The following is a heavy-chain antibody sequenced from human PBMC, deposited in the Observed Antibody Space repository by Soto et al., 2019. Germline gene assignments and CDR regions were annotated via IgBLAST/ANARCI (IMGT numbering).Heavy chain of an antibody. CDR3: AKGGPIGVSGDDY. V-gene: IGHV3-23*01. CDR1: GFTFSSYA. CDR2: ILGGSGKT. D-gene: IGHD6-19*01. Sequence: EVQLLESGGGLVQPGGSLRLSCAASGFTFSSYAMTWVRQAPGKGLEWVSLILGGSGKTYYADSVKGRFTISRDNSKNTLYLQMNSLRAEDSAVYYCAKGGPIGVSGDDYWGQGTLVTVSS. J-gene: IGHJ4*02.